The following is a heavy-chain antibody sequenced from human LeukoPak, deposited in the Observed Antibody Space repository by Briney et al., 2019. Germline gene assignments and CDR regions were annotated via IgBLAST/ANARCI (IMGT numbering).Heavy chain of an antibody. V-gene: IGHV1-46*01. D-gene: IGHD6-13*01. CDR3: ARTVSIAAAGTEGGEDY. J-gene: IGHJ4*02. CDR2: INPSGGST. CDR1: GYTFTSYY. Sequence: ASVKVSCKASGYTFTSYYMHWVRQAPGQGLEWMGIINPSGGSTSYAQKFQGRVTMTRDTSTSTVYMELSSLRSEDTAVYYCARTVSIAAAGTEGGEDYWGQGTLVTVSS.